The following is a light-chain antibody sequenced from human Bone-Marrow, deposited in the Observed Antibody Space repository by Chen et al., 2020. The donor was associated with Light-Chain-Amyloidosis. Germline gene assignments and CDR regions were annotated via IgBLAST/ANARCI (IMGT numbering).Light chain of an antibody. J-gene: IGLJ2*01. CDR3: YSVTDNYVGI. Sequence: SYELTQSSSVSVSPGQTARITCSGDVLAKKYVRWFQQKPGQAPILVIYKDKERPSGVPERFSGSSSGTTVTLTITGAQVDDEADYSCYSVTDNYVGIFGGGTKLTVL. V-gene: IGLV3-27*01. CDR1: VLAKKY. CDR2: KDK.